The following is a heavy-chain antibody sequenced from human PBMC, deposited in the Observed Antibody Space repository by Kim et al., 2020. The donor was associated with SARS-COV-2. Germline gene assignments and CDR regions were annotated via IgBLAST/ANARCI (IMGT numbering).Heavy chain of an antibody. Sequence: NYNPSLKDRVTISVDTSKNQFSLTLSSVTAADTAVYYCARDGVAGGSDYWGQGTLVTVSS. D-gene: IGHD1-26*01. J-gene: IGHJ4*02. V-gene: IGHV4-34*01. CDR3: ARDGVAGGSDY.